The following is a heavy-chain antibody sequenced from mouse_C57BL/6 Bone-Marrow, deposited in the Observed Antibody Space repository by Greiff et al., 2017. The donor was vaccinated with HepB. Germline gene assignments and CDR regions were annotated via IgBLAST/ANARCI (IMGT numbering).Heavy chain of an antibody. CDR2: IGSGGST. Sequence: VKLVESGPGLVQPSQSLSITCTVSGFSFTSYGVHWVRQSPGKGLEWLGVIGSGGSTDYNAAFITRLSISKDNTNSHVFFKMNSLQADDTAIYYCASQSYYYVDYWGQGTSVTVSS. CDR3: ASQSYYYVDY. CDR1: GFSFTSYG. J-gene: IGHJ4*01. V-gene: IGHV2-2*01. D-gene: IGHD1-1*01.